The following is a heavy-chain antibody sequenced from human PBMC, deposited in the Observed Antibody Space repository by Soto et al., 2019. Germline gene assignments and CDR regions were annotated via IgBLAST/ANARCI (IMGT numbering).Heavy chain of an antibody. CDR1: GYTFTGYY. CDR2: INPNSGGT. V-gene: IGHV1-2*04. Sequence: GASVKVSCKASGYTFTGYYMHWVRQAPGQGLEWMGWINPNSGGTNYAQKFQGWVTMTRDTSISTAYMELSRLRSDDTAVYYCARAPRGHYYYMDVWGKGTTVTVSS. CDR3: ARAPRGHYYYMDV. J-gene: IGHJ6*03. D-gene: IGHD3-10*01.